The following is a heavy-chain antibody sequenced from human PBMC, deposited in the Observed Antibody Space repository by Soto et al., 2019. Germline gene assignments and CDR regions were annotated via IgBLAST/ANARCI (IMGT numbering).Heavy chain of an antibody. CDR2: IIPIFGTA. CDR1: GGTFNSYA. CDR3: ASHWGQAKRYYYYGMDV. J-gene: IGHJ6*02. D-gene: IGHD7-27*01. Sequence: QVQLVQSGAVVKKPGSSVKVSCKASGGTFNSYAISWVRQAPGQGLEWMGGIIPIFGTADYAQKFQGRITITADESTSTAYMELSSLRSEDTAVYYCASHWGQAKRYYYYGMDVWGQGTTVTVSS. V-gene: IGHV1-69*12.